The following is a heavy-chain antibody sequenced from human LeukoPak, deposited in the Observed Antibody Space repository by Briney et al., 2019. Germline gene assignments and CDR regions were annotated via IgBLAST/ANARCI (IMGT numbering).Heavy chain of an antibody. CDR2: IFYSGTT. Sequence: SETLSLTCTVSGGATSSSNYYWAWIRQPPGKGLEWIGSIFYSGTTHYNPSLKSRVTISVDTSKNQFSLKLTSVAAADTAVYYCARKKRADPAFDIWGQGTMVTVSS. V-gene: IGHV4-39*07. CDR3: ARKKRADPAFDI. CDR1: GGATSSSNYY. J-gene: IGHJ3*02.